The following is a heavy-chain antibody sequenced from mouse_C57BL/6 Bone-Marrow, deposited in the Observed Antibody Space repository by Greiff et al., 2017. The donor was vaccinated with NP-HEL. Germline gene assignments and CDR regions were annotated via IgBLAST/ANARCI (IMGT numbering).Heavy chain of an antibody. V-gene: IGHV1-80*01. Sequence: VQLQQSGAELVKPGASVKISCKASGYAFSSYWMNWVKQRPGKGLEWIGQIYPGDGDTNYNGKFKGKATLTADKSSSTAYMQLSSLTSEDSAVYFCARDGWLLPWFAYWGQGTLVTVSA. CDR3: ARDGWLLPWFAY. CDR2: IYPGDGDT. J-gene: IGHJ3*01. D-gene: IGHD2-3*01. CDR1: GYAFSSYW.